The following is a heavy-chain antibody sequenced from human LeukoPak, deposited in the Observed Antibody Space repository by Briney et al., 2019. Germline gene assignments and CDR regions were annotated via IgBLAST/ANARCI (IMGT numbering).Heavy chain of an antibody. CDR1: GYTFTSYD. J-gene: IGHJ5*02. V-gene: IGHV1-8*03. D-gene: IGHD6-19*01. CDR3: ARGVPVAGTRWFDP. CDR2: MNPNSGNT. Sequence: GASVKVSCKASGYTFTSYDINWVRQATGQGLEWMGWMNPNSGNTGYAQRFQGRVTITRNTSISTACMELSSLRSEDTAVYYCARGVPVAGTRWFDPWGQGTLVTVSS.